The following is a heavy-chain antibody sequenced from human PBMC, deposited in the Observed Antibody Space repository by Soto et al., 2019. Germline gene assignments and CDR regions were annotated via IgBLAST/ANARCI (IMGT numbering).Heavy chain of an antibody. D-gene: IGHD3-16*01. V-gene: IGHV2-5*02. CDR3: ALIANYDQFDRFDP. CDR1: GFSLSTNGVG. CDR2: IYRDGDK. Sequence: QITLKESGRTLVKPTQTLTLTCTFSGFSLSTNGVGVGWIRQPPGKALEWLALIYRDGDKRYSPSLKSRLTVTKDTSDTEVVLTKSNMDPVETASYYWALIANYDQFDRFDPWGQGVLVTGSS. J-gene: IGHJ5*02.